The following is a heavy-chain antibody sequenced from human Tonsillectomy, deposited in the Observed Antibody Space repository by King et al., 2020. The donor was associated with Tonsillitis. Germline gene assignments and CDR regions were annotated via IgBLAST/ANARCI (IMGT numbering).Heavy chain of an antibody. CDR1: GYSFNSYW. V-gene: IGHV5-51*01. CDR2: IYPGDSDT. CDR3: ARGRWLQLQAAFFDY. J-gene: IGHJ4*02. Sequence: VQLVESGAEVKKPGESLKISCKGSGYSFNSYWIGWVRQMPGKGLEWRGIIYPGDSDTRYSPSFQGQVTISADKSISTAYLRWGSLKASDTAMYYCARGRWLQLQAAFFDYWGQGTLVTVSA. D-gene: IGHD5-24*01.